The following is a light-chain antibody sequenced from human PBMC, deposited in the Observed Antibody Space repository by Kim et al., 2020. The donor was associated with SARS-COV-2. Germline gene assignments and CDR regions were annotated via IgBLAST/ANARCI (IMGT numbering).Light chain of an antibody. CDR1: QGISSA. Sequence: AIQLTQSPSSLSASVGDRVTITCRASQGISSALAWYQQKPGNAPKLLIYDASSLESGVPSRFSGSGSGTDFTLTISSLQPEDFATYYCQQFNNYAITFGQGTRLEIK. CDR3: QQFNNYAIT. CDR2: DAS. J-gene: IGKJ5*01. V-gene: IGKV1D-13*01.